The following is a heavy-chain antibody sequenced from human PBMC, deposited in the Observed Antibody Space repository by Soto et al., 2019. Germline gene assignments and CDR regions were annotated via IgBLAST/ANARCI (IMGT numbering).Heavy chain of an antibody. CDR3: ARDDPLNYYGGNPGEDYYYYGMDV. J-gene: IGHJ6*02. Sequence: GGSLRLSCAASGFTFSSYGMHWVRQAPGKGLEWVAVIWYDGSNKYYADSVKGRFTISRDNSKNTLYLQMNSLRAEDTAVYYCARDDPLNYYGGNPGEDYYYYGMDVWGQGTTVTVSS. D-gene: IGHD4-17*01. CDR1: GFTFSSYG. CDR2: IWYDGSNK. V-gene: IGHV3-33*01.